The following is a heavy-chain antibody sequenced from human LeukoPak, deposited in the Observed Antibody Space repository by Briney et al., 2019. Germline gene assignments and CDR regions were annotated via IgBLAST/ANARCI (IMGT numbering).Heavy chain of an antibody. V-gene: IGHV3-11*04. CDR1: GFTFGDYA. Sequence: GGSLRLSCTASGFTFGDYAMSWIRQAPGKGLEWVSYISSSGSTIYYADSVKGRFTISRDNAKNSLYLQMNSLRAEDTAVYYCARREGGNWFDPWGQGTLVTVSS. J-gene: IGHJ5*02. CDR3: ARREGGNWFDP. CDR2: ISSSGSTI.